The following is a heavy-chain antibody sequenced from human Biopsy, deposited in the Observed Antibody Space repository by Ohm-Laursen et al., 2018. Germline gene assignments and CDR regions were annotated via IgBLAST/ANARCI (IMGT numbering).Heavy chain of an antibody. CDR3: AKDLKWDVSADYFDF. CDR1: GFTFSTYA. CDR2: INGGGDGT. Sequence: SLRLSCAASGFTFSTYAMSWVRQAPGKGLEWVSSINGGGDGTFYADSAKGRFSISRDNSKNTLYLQMKSLRAEDTALYYCAKDLKWDVSADYFDFWGQGTLVTVSS. V-gene: IGHV3-23*01. D-gene: IGHD1-26*01. J-gene: IGHJ4*02.